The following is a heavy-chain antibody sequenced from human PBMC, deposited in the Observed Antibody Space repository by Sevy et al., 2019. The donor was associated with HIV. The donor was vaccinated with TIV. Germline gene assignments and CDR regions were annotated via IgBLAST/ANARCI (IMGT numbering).Heavy chain of an antibody. D-gene: IGHD3-10*01. CDR1: GFTFSTYW. V-gene: IGHV3-7*01. J-gene: IGHJ6*02. CDR3: ARDRVSPYYYGSGNTYYYYYYMDF. Sequence: GGSLRLSCAASGFTFSTYWMSWVRQAPGQGLEWVANIKQDGSEKFYVDSVKGRFTISRDNAENSLYLQMNSLRTEDTAVYDCARDRVSPYYYGSGNTYYYYYYMDFWGQGTTVTVSS. CDR2: IKQDGSEK.